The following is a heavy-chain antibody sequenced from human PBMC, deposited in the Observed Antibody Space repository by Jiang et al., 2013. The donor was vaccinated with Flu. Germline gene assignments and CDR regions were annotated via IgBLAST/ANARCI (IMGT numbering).Heavy chain of an antibody. V-gene: IGHV1-46*01. D-gene: IGHD5-24*01. Sequence: WMGIINPSGGSTSYAQKFQGRVTMTRDTSTSTVYMELSSLRSEDTAVYYCAREMAAFDIWGQGTMVTVSS. CDR2: INPSGGST. J-gene: IGHJ3*02. CDR3: AREMAAFDI.